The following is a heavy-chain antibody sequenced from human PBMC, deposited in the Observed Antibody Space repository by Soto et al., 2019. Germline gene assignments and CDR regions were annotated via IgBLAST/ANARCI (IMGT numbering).Heavy chain of an antibody. J-gene: IGHJ4*02. CDR2: MNPDSGNT. CDR3: ARSVGGSNVNFDY. CDR1: GYTFTSYD. V-gene: IGHV1-8*01. Sequence: QVQLVQSGAEVRTPGASVKVSCKASGYTFTSYDINWVRQATGQGPEWMGWMNPDSGNTGYVQKFQGRVTMTRNTAISTAYMELSSLRSEDTAVYYCARSVGGSNVNFDYWRQGTLVTVSS. D-gene: IGHD3-10*01.